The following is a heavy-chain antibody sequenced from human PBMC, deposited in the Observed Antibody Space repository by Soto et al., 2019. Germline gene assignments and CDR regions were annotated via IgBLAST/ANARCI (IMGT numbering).Heavy chain of an antibody. D-gene: IGHD6-13*01. CDR1: GYTFTSYG. CDR2: ISAYNGNT. V-gene: IGHV1-18*01. J-gene: IGHJ6*03. Sequence: ASVKVSCKASGYTFTSYGISWVRQAPGQGPEWMGWISAYNGNTNYAQKLQGRVTMTTDTSTSTAYMELRSLRSDDTAVYYCARSVLEQQLVDYYYYIDVWGKGTTVTVSS. CDR3: ARSVLEQQLVDYYYYIDV.